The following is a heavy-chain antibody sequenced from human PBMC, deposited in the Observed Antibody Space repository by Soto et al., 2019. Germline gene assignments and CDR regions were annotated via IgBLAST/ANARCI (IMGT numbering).Heavy chain of an antibody. CDR3: AKDITVLLWFGELSH. CDR1: GFPFSSYA. CDR2: ISGSGGST. D-gene: IGHD3-10*01. Sequence: SLRLSCAASGFPFSSYAMSWVRKAPGKGLEWVSAISGSGGSTYYADSVKGRFTISRDNSKNTLYLQMNSLRAEETAVYYCAKDITVLLWFGELSHWGQGTLVTVSS. J-gene: IGHJ4*02. V-gene: IGHV3-23*01.